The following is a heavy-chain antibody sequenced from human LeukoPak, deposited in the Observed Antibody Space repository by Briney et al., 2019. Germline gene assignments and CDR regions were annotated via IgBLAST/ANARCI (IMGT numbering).Heavy chain of an antibody. CDR1: GGSISGSSYY. CDR2: IYYSGST. J-gene: IGHJ4*02. CDR3: ARQLRQEYCSSTSCYGLWVDY. V-gene: IGHV4-39*01. Sequence: KTSETLSLTCTVSGGSISGSSYYGGWIRQPPGKGLEWIGSIYYSGSTYYNPSLKSRATISVDTSKNQFSLKLSSVTAADTAVYYCARQLRQEYCSSTSCYGLWVDYWRQGTLLTVPS. D-gene: IGHD2-2*01.